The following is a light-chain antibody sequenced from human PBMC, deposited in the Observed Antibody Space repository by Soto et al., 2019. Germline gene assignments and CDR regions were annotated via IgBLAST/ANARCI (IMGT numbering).Light chain of an antibody. CDR1: QGIRSD. Sequence: DIQMTRSPSSLPAAVEDRVTITCRASQGIRSDLGWYQQKPGKAPKRLIYAASILQSGVPSRFSGSGSGTEFTLTIASLQPEDFATYYCLQYYDYPYTFGQGTKLEIK. V-gene: IGKV1-17*01. CDR2: AAS. CDR3: LQYYDYPYT. J-gene: IGKJ2*01.